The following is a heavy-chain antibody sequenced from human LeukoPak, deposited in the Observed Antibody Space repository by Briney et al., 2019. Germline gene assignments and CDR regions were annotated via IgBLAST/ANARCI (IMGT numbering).Heavy chain of an antibody. CDR2: IKQDGSEK. CDR3: ARALDDYVWGSCRYYYDY. J-gene: IGHJ4*02. V-gene: IGHV3-7*01. D-gene: IGHD3-16*02. CDR1: GFTFSSYW. Sequence: GGSLRLSCAASGFTFSSYWMSWVRQAPGKGLEWVANIKQDGSEKYYVDSVKGRFTISRDNAKNSLYLQMNSLRAEDTAVYYCARALDDYVWGSCRYYYDYWGQGTLVTVSS.